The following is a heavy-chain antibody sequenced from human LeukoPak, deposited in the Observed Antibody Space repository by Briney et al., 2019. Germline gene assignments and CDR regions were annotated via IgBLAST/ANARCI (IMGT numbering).Heavy chain of an antibody. CDR1: GYTFSGYY. CDR2: INFKSCST. J-gene: IGHJ4*02. CDR3: ASRPRRLLLSFFDS. Sequence: GASVKVSFKGSGYTFSGYYMHWLRQAPGQGPEWMGCINFKSCSTNYAQEFQGRVTLTSDTSISTANMEPKSLTSDDTSQYYCASRPRRLLLSFFDSWGQGTLVTVSS. D-gene: IGHD2-15*01. V-gene: IGHV1-2*02.